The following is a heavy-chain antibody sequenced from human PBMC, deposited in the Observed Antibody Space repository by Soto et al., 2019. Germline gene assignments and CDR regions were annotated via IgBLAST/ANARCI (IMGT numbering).Heavy chain of an antibody. D-gene: IGHD2-15*01. CDR2: ISGSGGST. J-gene: IGHJ6*02. Sequence: GGSLRLSCAASGFTFSSYAMSWVRQAPGKGLEWVSAISGSGGSTYYADSVKGRFTISRDNSKNTLYLQMNSLRAEDTTVYYCALTLHDSSYYYSMDVWGQGTTVTVSS. V-gene: IGHV3-23*01. CDR3: ALTLHDSSYYYSMDV. CDR1: GFTFSSYA.